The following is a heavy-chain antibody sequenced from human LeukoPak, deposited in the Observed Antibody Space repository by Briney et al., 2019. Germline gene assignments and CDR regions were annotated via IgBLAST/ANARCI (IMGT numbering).Heavy chain of an antibody. D-gene: IGHD2-15*01. CDR3: ARHDSLGYCSGGSCYLDY. V-gene: IGHV5-51*01. Sequence: GESLKISCKGSGYSFTSYWIGWVRQMPGKGLEWMGIIYPGDSDTRYSPSFQGQVTISADKSISTAYLQWSSLKASDTAMYYCARHDSLGYCSGGSCYLDYWGQGTLVTVSS. CDR2: IYPGDSDT. CDR1: GYSFTSYW. J-gene: IGHJ4*02.